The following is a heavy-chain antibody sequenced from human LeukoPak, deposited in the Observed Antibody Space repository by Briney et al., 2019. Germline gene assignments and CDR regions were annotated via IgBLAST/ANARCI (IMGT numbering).Heavy chain of an antibody. D-gene: IGHD3-10*01. CDR2: IYHSGST. CDR3: AREKGGFSYGSGSPYYYYYYMDV. J-gene: IGHJ6*03. CDR1: GYSISSGFY. Sequence: SETLSLTCTVSGYSISSGFYWGWIRQPPGKGLEWIGSIYHSGSTYYNPSLKSRVTISVDTSKNQFSLKLSSVTAADTAVYYCAREKGGFSYGSGSPYYYYYYMDVWGKGTTVTVSS. V-gene: IGHV4-38-2*02.